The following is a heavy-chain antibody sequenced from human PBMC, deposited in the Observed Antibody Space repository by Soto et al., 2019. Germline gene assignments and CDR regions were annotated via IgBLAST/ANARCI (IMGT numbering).Heavy chain of an antibody. D-gene: IGHD3-16*01. J-gene: IGHJ4*02. CDR1: GGSISPFY. CDR2: VYYSGNT. Sequence: QVQLQESGPGVVKPSETLSLTCTVSGGSISPFYWSWVRQPPGKGLEWVGYVYYSGNTNYNPSLTSRVTISGDASKNRVSLRLPCVTAGDTAVYYCARVGGGAAPTYDHWGQGTVVTVSS. V-gene: IGHV4-59*01. CDR3: ARVGGGAAPTYDH.